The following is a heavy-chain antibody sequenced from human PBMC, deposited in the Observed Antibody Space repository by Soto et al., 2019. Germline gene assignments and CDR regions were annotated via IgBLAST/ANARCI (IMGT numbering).Heavy chain of an antibody. CDR2: IIPIFGTA. V-gene: IGHV1-69*12. CDR1: GGTFSSYA. CDR3: AREYYGSGDHNWFGP. D-gene: IGHD3-10*01. J-gene: IGHJ5*02. Sequence: QVQLVQSGAEVKKPGSSVKVSCKASGGTFSSYAISWVRQAPGQGLEWMGGIIPIFGTANYAQKFQGRVTIXXDXSXXTAYMGLSSLRSEDTAVYYCAREYYGSGDHNWFGPWGQGTLVTVSS.